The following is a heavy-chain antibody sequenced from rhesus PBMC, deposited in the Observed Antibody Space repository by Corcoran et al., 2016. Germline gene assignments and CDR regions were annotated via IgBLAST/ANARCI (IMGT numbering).Heavy chain of an antibody. V-gene: IGHV1-111*02. CDR2: VDPEDGEV. D-gene: IGHD6-13*01. CDR3: AIGIIVGRDY. CDR1: GYTFTDYY. J-gene: IGHJ4*01. Sequence: EVQLMQSGAEVKKPGASVKISCKASGYTFTDYYLHWVRQVPGKGLEWMGRVDPEDGEVVHAQKFQDRVTMTADTSTDTAYMELSSLRSEDTAVYYCAIGIIVGRDYWGQGVLVTVSS.